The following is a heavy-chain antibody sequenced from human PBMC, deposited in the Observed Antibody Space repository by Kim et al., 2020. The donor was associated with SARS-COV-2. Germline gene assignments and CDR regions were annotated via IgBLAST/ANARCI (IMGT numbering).Heavy chain of an antibody. D-gene: IGHD2-21*01. CDR3: AKLGRPCCFDY. V-gene: IGHV3-23*01. CDR1: GFTFSNYD. Sequence: GGSLRLSCATSGFTFSNYDMSWVRQAPGKGLEWVSAISASGSSTNYADSVKGRFTISRDNSKNTLYLQMNSLRAEDTAIYYCAKLGRPCCFDYWGQGTL. J-gene: IGHJ4*02. CDR2: ISASGSST.